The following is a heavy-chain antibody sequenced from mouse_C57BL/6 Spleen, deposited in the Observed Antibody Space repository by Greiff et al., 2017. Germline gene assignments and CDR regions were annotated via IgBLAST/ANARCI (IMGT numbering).Heavy chain of an antibody. CDR2: ISSGSSTI. CDR3: ARPSNRDAMDY. D-gene: IGHD2-14*01. CDR1: GFTFSDYG. J-gene: IGHJ4*01. V-gene: IGHV5-17*01. Sequence: DVQLVESGGGLVKPGGSLKLSCAASGFTFSDYGMHWVRQAPEKGLEWVAYISSGSSTIYYADTVKGRFTISRDNAKNTLFLQMTSLRSEDTAMYYCARPSNRDAMDYWGQGTSVTVSS.